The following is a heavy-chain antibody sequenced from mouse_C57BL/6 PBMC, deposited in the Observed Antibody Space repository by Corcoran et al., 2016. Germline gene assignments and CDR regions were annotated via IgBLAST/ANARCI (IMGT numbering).Heavy chain of an antibody. D-gene: IGHD1-1*01. CDR1: GYTFTTVG. Sequence: QIQLVQSGPELKKPGETVKISCKASGYTFTTVGMRWMKLTPGKGLKWMGWMNTYSAVPTYAEDFKGRFALSLETSASTADLEINNLKSEDTTTYFSARGSNWYFDVWGIGTTVTVSS. CDR3: ARGSNWYFDV. CDR2: MNTYSAVP. V-gene: IGHV9-3*01. J-gene: IGHJ1*03.